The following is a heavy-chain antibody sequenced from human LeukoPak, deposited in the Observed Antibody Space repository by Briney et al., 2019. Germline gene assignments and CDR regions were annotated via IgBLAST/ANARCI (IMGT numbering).Heavy chain of an antibody. V-gene: IGHV4-61*08. D-gene: IGHD6-13*01. CDR1: GGSISNGDYY. Sequence: SETLSLTCTVSGGSISNGDYYWSWIRQPPGKGLEWIGYIYYSGSTNYNPSLKSRVTISVDTSKNQFSLKLSSVTAADTAVYYCARGMAYSSSWPSPAFDYWGQGTLVTVSS. CDR3: ARGMAYSSSWPSPAFDY. CDR2: IYYSGST. J-gene: IGHJ4*02.